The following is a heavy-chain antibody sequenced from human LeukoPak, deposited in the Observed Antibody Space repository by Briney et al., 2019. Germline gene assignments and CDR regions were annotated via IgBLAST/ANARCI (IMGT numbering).Heavy chain of an antibody. J-gene: IGHJ4*02. CDR2: INPNSGGT. V-gene: IGHV1-2*02. Sequence: ASVKVSCKASGYAFTGYYMHWVRHAPGQGLEWMGWINPNSGGTNYAQKFQGRVTMTRDTSISTAYMELSRLRSDDTAVYYCARYGWFGEPDYFDYWGQGTLVTVSS. CDR3: ARYGWFGEPDYFDY. D-gene: IGHD3-10*01. CDR1: GYAFTGYY.